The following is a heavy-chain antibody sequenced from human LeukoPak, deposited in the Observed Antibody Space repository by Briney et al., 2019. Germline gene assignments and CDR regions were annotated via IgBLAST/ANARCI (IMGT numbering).Heavy chain of an antibody. J-gene: IGHJ3*01. V-gene: IGHV3-30-3*01. Sequence: GGSLRLSRAASGFTFSSYVMHWVRQAPGKGLEWVAVISYDGSNKYYADSVKGRFTISRDNSKDTLYLQMNSLRAEDTAVYYCARVATAATVTDAFDFWGQGTMVTVSS. CDR1: GFTFSSYV. CDR2: ISYDGSNK. CDR3: ARVATAATVTDAFDF. D-gene: IGHD6-13*01.